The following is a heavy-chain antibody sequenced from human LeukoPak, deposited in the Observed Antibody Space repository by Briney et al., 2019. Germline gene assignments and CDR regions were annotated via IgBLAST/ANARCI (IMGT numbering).Heavy chain of an antibody. CDR2: IYSGGST. V-gene: IGHV3-66*01. Sequence: GGSLRLSCAASGFTVSSNYMIWVRQAPGKGLEWVSVIYSGGSTYYADSVKGRFTISRDNSKNTLYLQMNSLRAEDTAVYYCARFPGLNWFDPWGQGTLVTVSS. CDR3: ARFPGLNWFDP. J-gene: IGHJ5*02. CDR1: GFTVSSNY.